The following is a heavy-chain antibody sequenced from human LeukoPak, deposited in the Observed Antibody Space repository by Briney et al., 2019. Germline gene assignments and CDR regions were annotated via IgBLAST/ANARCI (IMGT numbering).Heavy chain of an antibody. Sequence: SETLSLTCAVYGGSFSGYYWSWIRQPPGKGLEWIGEINHSGSTNYNPSPKSRVTISVDASKNQFSLKLISVTAADTAVYYCATGGRITMIVVVPRWFDPWGQGTLVTVSS. D-gene: IGHD3-22*01. CDR2: INHSGST. V-gene: IGHV4-34*01. J-gene: IGHJ5*02. CDR3: ATGGRITMIVVVPRWFDP. CDR1: GGSFSGYY.